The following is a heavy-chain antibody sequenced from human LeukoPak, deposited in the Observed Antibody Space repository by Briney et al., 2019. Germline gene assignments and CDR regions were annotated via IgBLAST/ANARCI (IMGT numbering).Heavy chain of an antibody. CDR1: VYSFTSCW. D-gene: IGHD5-12*01. CDR2: IYPGDSDT. CDR3: HLFDPGLAGYIGYFVDY. J-gene: IGHJ4*02. Sequence: GESLKISCKGSVYSFTSCWIGWGRQMPGKGLEWMGIIYPGDSDTRDSPACQGQVTISDDKSISTAYLQWSSLNASDTAMYYCHLFDPGLAGYIGYFVDYWGQGTPVTVSS. V-gene: IGHV5-51*01.